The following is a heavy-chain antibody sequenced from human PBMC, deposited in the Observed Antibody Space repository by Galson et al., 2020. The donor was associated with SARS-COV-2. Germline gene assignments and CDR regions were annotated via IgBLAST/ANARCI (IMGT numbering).Heavy chain of an antibody. V-gene: IGHV3-64D*06. D-gene: IGHD3-3*01. CDR3: VKARPASWSLDY. J-gene: IGHJ4*02. CDR2: ITSDGRT. CDR1: GFTFSNYL. Sequence: GGSLRLSCSASGFTFSNYLMHWVRQPPGKGLEWVSGITSDGRTSFAVSAKDRFIITRDNSKSTLSLRMISLRAEDTAVYYCVKARPASWSLDYWDQGLLVPV.